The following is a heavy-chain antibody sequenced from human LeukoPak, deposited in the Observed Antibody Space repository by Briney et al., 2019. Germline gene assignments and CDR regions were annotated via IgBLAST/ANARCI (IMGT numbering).Heavy chain of an antibody. Sequence: QAGGSLRLSCAASGFTLSSYAMSWVRQAPGKGLEWVSGISGGSGDTTYYADSVKGRFTSSRDNSMNTVSLQMNSLRAEDTAVYYCARDTWFGEPTPFGSWGQGVLVTVSS. D-gene: IGHD3-10*01. CDR3: ARDTWFGEPTPFGS. J-gene: IGHJ4*02. CDR2: ISGGSGDTT. CDR1: GFTLSSYA. V-gene: IGHV3-23*01.